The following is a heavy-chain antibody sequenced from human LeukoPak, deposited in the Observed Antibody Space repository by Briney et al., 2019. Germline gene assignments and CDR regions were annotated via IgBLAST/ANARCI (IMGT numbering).Heavy chain of an antibody. CDR2: IKSNADSGTP. Sequence: GGPLRLSCAASGLSFMNAWMIWVRQAPGKGLEWVGRIKSNADSGTPDYAAPARGRFTISRDDSKNTLYLQMNSLKTEDTAVYYCTTFYHEYSPYWGRGTLVTVSS. CDR1: GLSFMNAW. J-gene: IGHJ4*02. D-gene: IGHD2/OR15-2a*01. CDR3: TTFYHEYSPY. V-gene: IGHV3-15*01.